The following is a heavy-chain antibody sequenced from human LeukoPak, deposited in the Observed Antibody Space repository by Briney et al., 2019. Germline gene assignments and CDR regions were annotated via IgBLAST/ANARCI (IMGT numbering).Heavy chain of an antibody. CDR1: GDSISSYY. CDR3: ARQGYSSGFYYFDY. D-gene: IGHD6-19*01. CDR2: IYYSGTT. Sequence: SETLCLTCTVSGDSISSYYWSWIRQPPGKGLEWIGYIYYSGTTNYNPSLKSRVTISLDASQNQFSLKLSSVTAADTAVYYCARQGYSSGFYYFDYWGQGTLVTVSS. J-gene: IGHJ4*02. V-gene: IGHV4-59*01.